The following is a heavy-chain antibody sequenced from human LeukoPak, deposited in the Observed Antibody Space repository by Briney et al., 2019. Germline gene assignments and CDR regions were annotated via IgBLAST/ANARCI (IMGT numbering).Heavy chain of an antibody. CDR2: INHSGST. V-gene: IGHV4-34*01. CDR1: GGSFSGYY. Sequence: SETLSLTCAVYGGSFSGYYWSWIRQPPGKGLEWIGEINHSGSTNYNPSLKSRVTISVDTSKNQFSLKLSSVTAADTAVYYCARENGSGGSCSLGCFDIWGQGTMVTVSS. D-gene: IGHD2-15*01. J-gene: IGHJ3*02. CDR3: ARENGSGGSCSLGCFDI.